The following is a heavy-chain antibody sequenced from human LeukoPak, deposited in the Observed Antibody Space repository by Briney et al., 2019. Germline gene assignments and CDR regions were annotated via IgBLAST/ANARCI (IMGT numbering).Heavy chain of an antibody. CDR1: GYTFTDYY. Sequence: ASVKVSCKASGYTFTDYYMHWVRQAPGQELEWMGWINPNSGGTNYAQKFQGRVTMTRDTSISTAYMELSTLRSDDTAVYYCARGGTVVTAISRINDYWGQGTLVTVSS. CDR2: INPNSGGT. V-gene: IGHV1-2*02. CDR3: ARGGTVVTAISRINDY. D-gene: IGHD2-21*02. J-gene: IGHJ4*02.